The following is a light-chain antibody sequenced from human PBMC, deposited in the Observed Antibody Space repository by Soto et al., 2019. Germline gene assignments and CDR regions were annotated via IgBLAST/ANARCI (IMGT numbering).Light chain of an antibody. J-gene: IGLJ1*01. CDR3: SSYTSSSTYV. CDR1: SSDIGSYNH. CDR2: EVS. V-gene: IGLV2-14*01. Sequence: QSALTQPASVSGSPGQSITISCSGTSSDIGSYNHVSWYQQYAGRAPKLMIYEVSNRPSGVSNRFSGSKSGNTASLTISGLQAEDEADYYCSSYTSSSTYVFGTGTKLTVL.